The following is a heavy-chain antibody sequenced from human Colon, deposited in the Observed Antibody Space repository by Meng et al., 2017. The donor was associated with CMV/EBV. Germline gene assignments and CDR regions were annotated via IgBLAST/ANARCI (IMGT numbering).Heavy chain of an antibody. V-gene: IGHV3-66*02. CDR3: ARDPRRRDFWSGYPRYYYYYGMDV. Sequence: GESLKISCAAPGFTVSSNYMSWVRQAPGKGLEWVSVIYSGGSTYCADSVKGRFTISRDNSKNTLYLQMNSLRAEDTAVYYCARDPRRRDFWSGYPRYYYYYGMDVWGQGTTVTVSS. CDR2: IYSGGST. CDR1: GFTVSSNY. D-gene: IGHD3-3*01. J-gene: IGHJ6*02.